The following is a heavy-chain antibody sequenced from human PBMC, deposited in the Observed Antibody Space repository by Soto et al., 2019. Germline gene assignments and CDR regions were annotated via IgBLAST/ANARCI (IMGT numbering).Heavy chain of an antibody. V-gene: IGHV5-51*01. Sequence: PGESLKISCKGSGYRFTSYWIGWVRQMPGKGLEWMGIIYPGDSDTRYSPSFQGQVTISADNSVNTAYLQWSSLKASDTAMYYCARVVDTIMEVDRIHYYYSMDVWGQGTRVTVSS. J-gene: IGHJ6*02. D-gene: IGHD5-18*01. CDR2: IYPGDSDT. CDR1: GYRFTSYW. CDR3: ARVVDTIMEVDRIHYYYSMDV.